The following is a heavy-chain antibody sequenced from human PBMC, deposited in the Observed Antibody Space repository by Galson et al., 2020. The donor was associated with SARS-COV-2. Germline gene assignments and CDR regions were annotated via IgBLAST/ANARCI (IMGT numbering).Heavy chain of an antibody. V-gene: IGHV4-59*08. D-gene: IGHD1-26*01. CDR2: ISYDGTT. CDR3: VKLAEGRRSSDDY. Sequence: ETSETLSITCAVSIGSMTSHYWSWIRPAPGKGLERIGYISYDGTTTYTPSLQSRVTISIDTSKNQFSLRLTSVTAADTAIYYCVKLAEGRRSSDDYWGQGTRVTVSS. CDR1: IGSMTSHY. J-gene: IGHJ4*02.